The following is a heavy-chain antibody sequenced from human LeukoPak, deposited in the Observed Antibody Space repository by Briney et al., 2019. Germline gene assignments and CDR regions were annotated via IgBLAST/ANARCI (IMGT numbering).Heavy chain of an antibody. J-gene: IGHJ4*02. CDR2: ITSSSNTI. D-gene: IGHD3-16*01. V-gene: IGHV3-48*01. CDR3: ARGFERPLDY. CDR1: GFTFSTYN. Sequence: PGGSLRLSCVASGFTFSTYNMAWVRQAPGKGLEWVSYITSSSNTIYYADSVKGRFTISRDNAKTSLYLQMDSLRAEDTAVYYCARGFERPLDYWGQGTLVTVSS.